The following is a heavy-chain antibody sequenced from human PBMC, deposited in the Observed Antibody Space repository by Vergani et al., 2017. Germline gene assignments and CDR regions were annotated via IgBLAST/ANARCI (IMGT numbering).Heavy chain of an antibody. CDR2: VSGSSATP. Sequence: EVQLLESGGGLVQPGGSLRLSCEASGFSFPGYAMSWVRQAPGKGLEWVSSVSGSSATPYYADSVKGRFIISIDNSKNTLHLKMNSLRADDTAVYYCTKGSCGYTGYFFDYWGQGTLATVSS. CDR3: TKGSCGYTGYFFDY. V-gene: IGHV3-23*01. CDR1: GFSFPGYA. D-gene: IGHD5-12*01. J-gene: IGHJ4*02.